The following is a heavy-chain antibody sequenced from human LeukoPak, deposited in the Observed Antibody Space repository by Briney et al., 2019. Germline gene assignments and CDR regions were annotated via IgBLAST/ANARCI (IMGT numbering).Heavy chain of an antibody. V-gene: IGHV3-30-3*01. CDR2: ISYDGSNK. D-gene: IGHD3-10*01. CDR3: ARSSGSLFGGYYYYGMDV. J-gene: IGHJ6*02. CDR1: GFTFSSDA. Sequence: GRSLRLSCAASGFTFSSDAMHWVRQAPGKGLEWVAVISYDGSNKYYADSVKGRFTISRDNSKNTLYLQMNSLRAEDTAVYYCARSSGSLFGGYYYYGMDVWGQGTTVTVSS.